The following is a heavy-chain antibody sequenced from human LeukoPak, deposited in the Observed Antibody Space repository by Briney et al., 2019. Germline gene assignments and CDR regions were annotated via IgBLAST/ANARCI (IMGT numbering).Heavy chain of an antibody. CDR3: ASTLGYCSSTSCYGSDWFDP. D-gene: IGHD2-2*01. CDR1: GGSISSYY. V-gene: IGHV4-4*07. Sequence: SETLSLTCTVSGGSISSYYWSWIRQPAGKGLEWIGRIYTSGSTNYNPSLKSRVTMSVDTSKNQFSLKLSSVTAADTAVYYCASTLGYCSSTSCYGSDWFDPWGQRTLVTVSS. CDR2: IYTSGST. J-gene: IGHJ5*02.